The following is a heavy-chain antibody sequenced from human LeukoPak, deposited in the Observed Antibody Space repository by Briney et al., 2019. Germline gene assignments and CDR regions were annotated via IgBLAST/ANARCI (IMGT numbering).Heavy chain of an antibody. CDR3: ARDLEGWFGELLYYFDY. V-gene: IGHV1-2*02. CDR2: IKPNSGGT. J-gene: IGHJ4*02. Sequence: ASVKVSCKASGYTFTGYYMHWVRHAPGQGLEWMGWIKPNSGGTDYAQKFQGRVTMTRDTSISTAYRELSRLRSDDTAVYYCARDLEGWFGELLYYFDYWGQGTLVTVSS. CDR1: GYTFTGYY. D-gene: IGHD3-10*01.